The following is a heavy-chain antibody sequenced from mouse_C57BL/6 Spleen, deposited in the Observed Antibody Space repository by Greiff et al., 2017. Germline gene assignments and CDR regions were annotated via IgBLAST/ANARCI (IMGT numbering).Heavy chain of an antibody. Sequence: EVQLQQSGPELVKPGASVKISCKASGYTFTDYYMNWVKQSHGKSLEWIGDINPNNGGTSYNQKFKGKATLTVDKSSSTAYMELRSLTSEDSAVYYCARRGRDYSNYGWFAYWGQGTLVTVSA. CDR3: ARRGRDYSNYGWFAY. CDR1: GYTFTDYY. D-gene: IGHD2-5*01. CDR2: INPNNGGT. J-gene: IGHJ3*01. V-gene: IGHV1-26*01.